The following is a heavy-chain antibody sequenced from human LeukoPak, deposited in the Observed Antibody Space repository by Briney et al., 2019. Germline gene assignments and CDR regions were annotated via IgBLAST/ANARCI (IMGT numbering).Heavy chain of an antibody. J-gene: IGHJ4*02. CDR3: ARAGVLDY. CDR2: IYPGDSDT. CDR1: GYIFTSYW. V-gene: IGHV5-51*01. Sequence: GESLKISCQGSGYIFTSYWIGWVRSMAGKGLEWMGVIYPGDSDTRYSPSFEGQIAISADKSITTAYLQWTSLKASDTAMYYCARAGVLDYWGQGTLVTVSS.